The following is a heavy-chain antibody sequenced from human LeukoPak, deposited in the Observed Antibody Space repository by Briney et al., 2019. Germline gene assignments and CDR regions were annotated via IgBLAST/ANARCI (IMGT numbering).Heavy chain of an antibody. CDR2: IGISSNKI. V-gene: IGHV3-21*01. CDR1: GFTLRSYT. D-gene: IGHD3-10*01. Sequence: GGSLRLSCAASGFTLRSYTMNWVRQAPGKGLEWVSSIGISSNKIYYADSVKGRFIISRDNAKNSVYLQMNSLRAEDTAVYYCAKDRGSSGSYYTFGYWGQGTLVTVSS. J-gene: IGHJ4*02. CDR3: AKDRGSSGSYYTFGY.